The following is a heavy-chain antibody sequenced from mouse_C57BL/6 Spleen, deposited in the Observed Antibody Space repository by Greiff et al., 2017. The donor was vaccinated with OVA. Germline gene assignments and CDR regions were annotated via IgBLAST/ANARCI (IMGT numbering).Heavy chain of an antibody. CDR2: IDPSDSYT. CDR1: GYTFTSYW. D-gene: IGHD1-1*01. J-gene: IGHJ4*01. CDR3: ARLGSSYGGAMDY. Sequence: QVQLQQPGAELVRPGTSVKLSCKASGYTFTSYWMHWVKQRPGQGLEWIGVIDPSDSYTNYNQKFKGKATLTVDTSSSTAYMQLSSLTSEDSAVYYCARLGSSYGGAMDYWGQGTSVTVSS. V-gene: IGHV1-59*01.